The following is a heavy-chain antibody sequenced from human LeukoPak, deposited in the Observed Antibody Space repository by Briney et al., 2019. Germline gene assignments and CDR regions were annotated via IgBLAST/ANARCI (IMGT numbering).Heavy chain of an antibody. J-gene: IGHJ4*02. CDR3: ARDCIGCHGFDY. V-gene: IGHV1-18*01. CDR2: VSAYADNT. Sequence: ASVRVSCKASGYTFTNYGITWLRQAPGQGLEWMGWVSAYADNTNYVQKIQGRVTMTTDTSASTAYMELRSLRSDDTAVYYCARDCIGCHGFDYWGQGTLVTVSS. D-gene: IGHD2-15*01. CDR1: GYTFTNYG.